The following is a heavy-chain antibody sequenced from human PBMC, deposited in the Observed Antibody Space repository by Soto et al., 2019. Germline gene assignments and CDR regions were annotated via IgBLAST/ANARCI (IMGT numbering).Heavy chain of an antibody. D-gene: IGHD5-18*01. CDR3: ARGSGYSYAEYYFDY. CDR1: DFSFSGYA. CDR2: ISHDGSNK. Sequence: QVQLVESGGGVVQPGRSLRLSCAASDFSFSGYAMHWVRQAPGKGLEWVTMISHDGSNKYYADSVKGRLTISRDNSKNILYLQMNSLRTEDTAVYYCARGSGYSYAEYYFDYCGQGTLVTVSS. V-gene: IGHV3-30-3*01. J-gene: IGHJ4*02.